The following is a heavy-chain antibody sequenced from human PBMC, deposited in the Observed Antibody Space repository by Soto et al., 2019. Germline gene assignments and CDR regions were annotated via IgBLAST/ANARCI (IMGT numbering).Heavy chain of an antibody. CDR1: GYTFTSYG. V-gene: IGHV1-18*01. D-gene: IGHD5-12*01. CDR2: ISAYNGNT. CDR3: ARDQLDVRGYSGYGTSSQLGY. Sequence: ASVKVSCKASGYTFTSYGISWVRQAPGQGLEWMGWISAYNGNTNYAQKLQGRVTMTTDTSTSTAYMELRSLRSDDTAVYYCARDQLDVRGYSGYGTSSQLGYWGQGTLVTVSS. J-gene: IGHJ4*02.